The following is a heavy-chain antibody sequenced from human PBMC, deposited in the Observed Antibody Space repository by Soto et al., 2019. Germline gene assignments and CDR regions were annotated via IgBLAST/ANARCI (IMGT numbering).Heavy chain of an antibody. CDR3: ARSTSPYGDSDY. Sequence: PGWSLRLSCAASGFTFSSYSMNWVRQAPGKGLEWVSSISSSSSYIYYADSVKGRFTISRDNAKNSLYLQMNSLRAEDTAVYYCARSTSPYGDSDYWGQGTLVTVSS. J-gene: IGHJ4*02. V-gene: IGHV3-21*01. D-gene: IGHD2-2*01. CDR2: ISSSSSYI. CDR1: GFTFSSYS.